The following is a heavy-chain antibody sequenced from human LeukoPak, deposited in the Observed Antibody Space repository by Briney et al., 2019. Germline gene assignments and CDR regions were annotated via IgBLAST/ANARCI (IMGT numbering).Heavy chain of an antibody. CDR3: ARNGYNPIDY. CDR1: GGSISSSSYY. CDR2: IYYSGST. J-gene: IGHJ4*02. Sequence: SETLSLTCTVSGGSISSSSYYWGWIRQPPGKGLEWIGTIYYSGSTYYNPSLKSRVTISVDTSKNQFSLKLSSVTAADTAVYYCARNGYNPIDYWGQGTLVTVSS. D-gene: IGHD5-24*01. V-gene: IGHV4-39*07.